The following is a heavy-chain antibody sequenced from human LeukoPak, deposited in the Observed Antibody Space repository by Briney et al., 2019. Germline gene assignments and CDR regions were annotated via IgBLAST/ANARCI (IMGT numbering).Heavy chain of an antibody. V-gene: IGHV4-59*01. Sequence: SETLSLTCTVSGGSISSYYWSWIRQPPGKGLEWIGYTYYSGSTNYNPSLKSRVTISVDTFKNQFSLKLSSVTAADTAVYYCARGLGYFDYWGQGTLVTVSS. CDR3: ARGLGYFDY. CDR1: GGSISSYY. CDR2: TYYSGST. J-gene: IGHJ4*02. D-gene: IGHD3-22*01.